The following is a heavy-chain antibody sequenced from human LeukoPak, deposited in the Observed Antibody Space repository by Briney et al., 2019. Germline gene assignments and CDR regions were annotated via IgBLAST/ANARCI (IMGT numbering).Heavy chain of an antibody. CDR3: ARARRMYSSGWYGGYFDY. J-gene: IGHJ4*02. V-gene: IGHV3-33*08. Sequence: PGGSLRLSCAASGFTFSSYGMHWVRQAPGKGLEWVAVIWYDGSNKYYADSVKGRFTISRDNSKNTLYLQMNSLRAEDTAVYYCARARRMYSSGWYGGYFDYWGQGTLVTVSS. CDR2: IWYDGSNK. D-gene: IGHD6-19*01. CDR1: GFTFSSYG.